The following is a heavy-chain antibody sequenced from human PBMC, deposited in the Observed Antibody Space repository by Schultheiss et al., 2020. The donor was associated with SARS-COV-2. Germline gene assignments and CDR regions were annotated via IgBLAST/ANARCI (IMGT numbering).Heavy chain of an antibody. CDR3: AREHSGGSPGSMDV. V-gene: IGHV3-11*04. CDR2: ISSSSSTI. CDR1: GFTFSDYY. J-gene: IGHJ6*02. D-gene: IGHD2-15*01. Sequence: GESLKISCAASGFTFSDYYMSWIRQAPGKGLEWVSYISSSSSTIYYADSVKGRFTISRDNAKNSLYLQMNSLRDEDTAVYYCAREHSGGSPGSMDVWGQGTTVTVSS.